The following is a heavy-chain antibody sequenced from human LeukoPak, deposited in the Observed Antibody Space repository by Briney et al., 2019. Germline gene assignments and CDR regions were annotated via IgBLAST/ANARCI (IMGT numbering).Heavy chain of an antibody. J-gene: IGHJ4*02. CDR3: ARDNVEYYDILTGYYGYYFDY. CDR2: IRSTANGYAT. V-gene: IGHV3-73*01. Sequence: PGRSLRLSCAASGFTFSGSALHWVRQASGKGLEWVGRIRSTANGYATAYAASVKGRFTISRDDSKNTAYLQMDSLKTEDTAVYYCARDNVEYYDILTGYYGYYFDYWGQGTLVTVSS. CDR1: GFTFSGSA. D-gene: IGHD3-9*01.